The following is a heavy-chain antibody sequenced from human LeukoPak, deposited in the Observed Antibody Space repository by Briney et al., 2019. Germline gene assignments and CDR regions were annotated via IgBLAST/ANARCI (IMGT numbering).Heavy chain of an antibody. CDR3: ARRLSGPGNYYMNGYYFDF. D-gene: IGHD3-10*01. J-gene: IGHJ4*02. Sequence: SETLSLTCTVSGGSINDYYWTWIRQPPGKGLEWIGHIYYSGSTNYNPSLKSRVAIHDDTSKNQVSLNLTSVTAADTAIYYCARRLSGPGNYYMNGYYFDFWGRGILVTVSS. CDR1: GGSINDYY. CDR2: IYYSGST. V-gene: IGHV4-59*12.